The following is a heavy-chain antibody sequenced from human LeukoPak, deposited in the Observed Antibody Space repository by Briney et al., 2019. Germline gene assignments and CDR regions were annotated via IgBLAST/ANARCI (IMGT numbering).Heavy chain of an antibody. D-gene: IGHD6-13*01. Sequence: GGSLRLSCAASGFTFSSYAMSWVRQAPGKGLEWVSAISGSGGSTYYADSVKGRFTISRDNSKNTLYLQMNSLRAEDTAVYYCAKGSNSSSWYAYYYYGMDVWGQGTTVTVSS. CDR1: GFTFSSYA. CDR3: AKGSNSSSWYAYYYYGMDV. J-gene: IGHJ6*02. V-gene: IGHV3-23*01. CDR2: ISGSGGST.